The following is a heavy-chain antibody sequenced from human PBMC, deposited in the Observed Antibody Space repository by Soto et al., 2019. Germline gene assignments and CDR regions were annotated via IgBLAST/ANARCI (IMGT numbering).Heavy chain of an antibody. J-gene: IGHJ6*03. Sequence: GGSLRLSCAASGFTFSNAWMSWVRQAPGKGLEWVGRIKSKTDGGTTDYAAPVKGRFTISRDDSKNTLYLQMNSLKTEDTAVYYCTCEELLPRGYMDVWGKGTTVTVSS. CDR2: IKSKTDGGTT. V-gene: IGHV3-15*01. D-gene: IGHD2-15*01. CDR3: TCEELLPRGYMDV. CDR1: GFTFSNAW.